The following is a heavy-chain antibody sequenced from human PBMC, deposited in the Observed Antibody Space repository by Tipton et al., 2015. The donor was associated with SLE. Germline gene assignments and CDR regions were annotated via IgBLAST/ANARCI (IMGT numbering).Heavy chain of an antibody. CDR2: IRSKAYGGTT. Sequence: SLRLSCTASGFTFGDYAMSWVRQAPGKGLEWVGFIRSKAYGGTTEYAASVKGRFTISRDDSKSIAYLQMNSLKTEDTAVYYCTRGLLSYYGSGSYLGAFDIWGQGTMVTVSS. V-gene: IGHV3-49*04. J-gene: IGHJ3*02. CDR1: GFTFGDYA. D-gene: IGHD3-10*01. CDR3: TRGLLSYYGSGSYLGAFDI.